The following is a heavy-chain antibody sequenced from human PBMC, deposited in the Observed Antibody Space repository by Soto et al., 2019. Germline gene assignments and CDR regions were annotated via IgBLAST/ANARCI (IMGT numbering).Heavy chain of an antibody. CDR2: ISAYSGDT. Sequence: QVQLVQSGAEVKKPGASVKVSCKASGYTFTGYSVGWVRQAPGQGLEWMGWISAYSGDTYYTQRFQDRLTMTTDASTRTAYMELRSLRSDDTAVYYCALPSGSYGDYAWALKYWGQGTLVTVSS. CDR3: ALPSGSYGDYAWALKY. J-gene: IGHJ4*02. CDR1: GYTFTGYS. D-gene: IGHD4-17*01. V-gene: IGHV1-18*01.